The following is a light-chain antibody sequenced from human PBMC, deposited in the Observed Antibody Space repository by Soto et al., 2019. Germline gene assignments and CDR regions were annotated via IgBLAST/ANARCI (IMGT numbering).Light chain of an antibody. Sequence: QSVLTQPPSVSAAPGQTVTISCSGSSSNIGNKYVSWYQQFPGTAPKLLIYENNKRPSGIPDRFSGSKSGTSATLGITGLQTGDEADYYCGTWDNSLSGVVFGGGTKLTVL. J-gene: IGLJ2*01. CDR2: ENN. V-gene: IGLV1-51*01. CDR3: GTWDNSLSGVV. CDR1: SSNIGNKY.